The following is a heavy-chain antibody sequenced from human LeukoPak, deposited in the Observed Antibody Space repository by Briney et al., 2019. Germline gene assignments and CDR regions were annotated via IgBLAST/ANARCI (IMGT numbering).Heavy chain of an antibody. J-gene: IGHJ4*02. Sequence: ASVTVSCKASGGTFSSYAISWVRQAPGQGLEWMGGIIPIFGTANYAQKFQGRVTITADESTSTAYMELSSLRSEDTAVYYCARERDGYNGINGGYFDYWGQGTLVTVSS. V-gene: IGHV1-69*13. CDR1: GGTFSSYA. CDR2: IIPIFGTA. D-gene: IGHD5-24*01. CDR3: ARERDGYNGINGGYFDY.